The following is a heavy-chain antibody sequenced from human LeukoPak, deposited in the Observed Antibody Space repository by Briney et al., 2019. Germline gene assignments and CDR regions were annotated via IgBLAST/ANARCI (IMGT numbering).Heavy chain of an antibody. CDR2: ISASGST. CDR1: GDSISSYY. J-gene: IGHJ5*02. V-gene: IGHV4-4*07. Sequence: KPSETLSLTCTVSGDSISSYYWSWIRQPAGKGLEWIGRISASGSTRYNPSLKSRVTMSVDTSKNQFSLKLSSMTAADTAVYFCARGMAAAYDYNWFEPWGQGTLVTVSS. CDR3: ARGMAAAYDYNWFEP. D-gene: IGHD5-12*01.